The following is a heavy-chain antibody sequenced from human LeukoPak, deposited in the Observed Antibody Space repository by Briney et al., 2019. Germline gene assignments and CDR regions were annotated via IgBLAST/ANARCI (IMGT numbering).Heavy chain of an antibody. CDR3: VTGGSMDLCSTSCKGWYYYGMDV. J-gene: IGHJ6*02. Sequence: PGGSLRLSCAASGFTFSSYAMSWVRQAPGKGLEWVSAISGSGGSTYYADSVKGRFTISRDNSKNTLYLQMNSLRAEDTAVYYCVTGGSMDLCSTSCKGWYYYGMDVWGQGTTVTVSS. D-gene: IGHD2-2*01. CDR2: ISGSGGST. CDR1: GFTFSSYA. V-gene: IGHV3-23*01.